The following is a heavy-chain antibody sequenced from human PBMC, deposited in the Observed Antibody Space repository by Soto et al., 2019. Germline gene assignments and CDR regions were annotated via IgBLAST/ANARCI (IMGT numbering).Heavy chain of an antibody. CDR1: LFTVSSNY. V-gene: IGHV3-53*01. D-gene: IGHD1-7*01. CDR3: SREVSGTSFDY. J-gene: IGHJ4*02. Sequence: PGGSPRLSCAAALFTVSSNYMNWVRQAPGKGLEWVSATYSGGYTYYADSVEGRFTISRENSKNTLYLQMNSLRPEDTAVYYCSREVSGTSFDYGGQGTLVTVSS. CDR2: TYSGGYT.